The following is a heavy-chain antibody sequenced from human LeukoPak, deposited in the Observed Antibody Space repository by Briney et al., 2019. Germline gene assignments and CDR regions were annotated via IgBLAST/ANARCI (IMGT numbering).Heavy chain of an antibody. CDR2: ISSSSSDR. V-gene: IGHV3-21*01. D-gene: IGHD6-19*01. CDR3: ASAYSSGWYGRDAFDI. J-gene: IGHJ3*02. CDR1: GFSFSSYS. Sequence: PGGSLRLSCAASGFSFSSYSMNWVRQAPGKGLEWVSSISSSSSDRYDADSVKGRFTISRDNAKNSLYLQMNNLRVEDTAVYYCASAYSSGWYGRDAFDIWGQGTTVTVSS.